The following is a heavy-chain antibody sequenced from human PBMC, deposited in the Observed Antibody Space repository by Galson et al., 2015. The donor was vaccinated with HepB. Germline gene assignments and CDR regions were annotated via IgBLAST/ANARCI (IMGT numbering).Heavy chain of an antibody. Sequence: SLRLSCAASGFTFSNAWMSWVRQAPGKGLEWVGRIKSKTDGGTTDYAAPVKGRFTISRDDSKNTLYLQMNSLKTEDTAVYYCTTDSMVRGVGPLFDYWGQGTLVTVSS. CDR2: IKSKTDGGTT. V-gene: IGHV3-15*01. D-gene: IGHD3-10*01. CDR3: TTDSMVRGVGPLFDY. J-gene: IGHJ4*02. CDR1: GFTFSNAW.